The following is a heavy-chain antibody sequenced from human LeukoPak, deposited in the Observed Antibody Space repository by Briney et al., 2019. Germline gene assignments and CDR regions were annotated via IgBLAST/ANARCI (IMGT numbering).Heavy chain of an antibody. D-gene: IGHD1-14*01. CDR3: ARGRGISYYMDV. J-gene: IGHJ6*03. CDR1: GYTFTSYD. CDR2: MNPNSGNA. Sequence: GASVKVSCKASGYTFTSYDINWVRQATGQGLEWMGWMNPNSGNAGYAQKFQGRVTITRNTSISTAYMELSSLRSEDTAVYYCARGRGISYYMDVWGKGTTVTVSS. V-gene: IGHV1-8*03.